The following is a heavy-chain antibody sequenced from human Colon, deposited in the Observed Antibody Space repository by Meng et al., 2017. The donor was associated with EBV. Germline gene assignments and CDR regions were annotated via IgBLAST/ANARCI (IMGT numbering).Heavy chain of an antibody. J-gene: IGHJ4*02. V-gene: IGHV4-4*02. CDR3: ARGKQDAWELLAY. D-gene: IGHD1-26*01. Sequence: VPLVGSGPRLVKPSGTLCLTRSVSCASTSNNFRWKWVRQPPGKGLEWIGDIDGGGSTNYNPFLNSRISISLDKSKNHFTLKVNSVTAADTAVYYWARGKQDAWELLAYWGQGALVTVSS. CDR2: IDGGGST. CDR1: CASTSNNFR.